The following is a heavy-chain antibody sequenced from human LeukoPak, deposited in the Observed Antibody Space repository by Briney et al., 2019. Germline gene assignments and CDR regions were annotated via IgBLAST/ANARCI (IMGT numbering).Heavy chain of an antibody. D-gene: IGHD1-26*01. Sequence: SETLSLTCSVSGGSIISFYWSWIRQPPGKGLEWIGYIYYSGSTNYNPSPKSRVTISFDTTKNQFSLNLSSVAAADTAVYYCARSKSSYPLFDYWGQGTLVTISS. CDR3: ARSKSSYPLFDY. CDR1: GGSIISFY. CDR2: IYYSGST. V-gene: IGHV4-59*08. J-gene: IGHJ4*02.